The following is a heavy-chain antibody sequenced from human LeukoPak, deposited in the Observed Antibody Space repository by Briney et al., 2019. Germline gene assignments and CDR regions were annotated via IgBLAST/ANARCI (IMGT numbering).Heavy chain of an antibody. CDR1: GGSISSYY. J-gene: IGHJ3*02. D-gene: IGHD5-12*01. CDR2: IYYSGST. CDR3: ARLQDRGYDSERDI. V-gene: IGHV4-59*08. Sequence: SETLSFTCTVSGGSISSYYWSWIRQPPGKGLEWIGYIYYSGSTNYNPSLKSRVTISVDTSKNQFSLKLSSVTAADTAVYYCARLQDRGYDSERDIWGQGTMVTVSS.